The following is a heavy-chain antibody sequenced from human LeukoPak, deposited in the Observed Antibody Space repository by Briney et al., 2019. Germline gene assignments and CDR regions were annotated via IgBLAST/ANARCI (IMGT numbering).Heavy chain of an antibody. Sequence: SETLSLTCTVSGGSISDSSYYWGWIRQPPGKGLEWLGSIYYSGSTYYDPSLKSRVTISVDTSKDQFSLKVSSVTAADTAVYYYARRIHGGSGWTFDNWGQGTLVTVSS. CDR2: IYYSGST. D-gene: IGHD6-19*01. J-gene: IGHJ4*02. V-gene: IGHV4-39*01. CDR3: ARRIHGGSGWTFDN. CDR1: GGSISDSSYY.